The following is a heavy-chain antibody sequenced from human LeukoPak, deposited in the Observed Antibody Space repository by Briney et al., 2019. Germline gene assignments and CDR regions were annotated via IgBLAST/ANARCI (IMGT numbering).Heavy chain of an antibody. J-gene: IGHJ4*02. V-gene: IGHV4-59*01. Sequence: SETLSLTCTVSGGSISSYYWSWIRQPPGKGLEWIGYIYYSGSTNYNPSLKSRVTISVDTSKNQFSLKLSSVTAADTAVYYCAKDNTPLGATTKSGYFDYWGQGTLVTVSS. CDR2: IYYSGST. D-gene: IGHD1-26*01. CDR1: GGSISSYY. CDR3: AKDNTPLGATTKSGYFDY.